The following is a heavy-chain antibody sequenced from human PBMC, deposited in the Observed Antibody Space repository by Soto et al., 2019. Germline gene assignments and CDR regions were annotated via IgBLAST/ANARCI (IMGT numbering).Heavy chain of an antibody. D-gene: IGHD2-21*01. J-gene: IGHJ4*02. Sequence: EVQLVESGGGLVQPGGSLRLSCAASGFTFSSNWMHWVRRVPGRGLVWVSRINTDGSRTSYEDSVECRFTISRDNAKNTVYLQMSSLRAEDTAVYYCARDGEGFWGQGTLVTVSS. CDR1: GFTFSSNW. V-gene: IGHV3-74*01. CDR3: ARDGEGF. CDR2: INTDGSRT.